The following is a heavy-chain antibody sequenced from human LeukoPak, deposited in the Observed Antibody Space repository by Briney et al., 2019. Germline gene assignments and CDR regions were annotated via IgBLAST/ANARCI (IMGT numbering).Heavy chain of an antibody. V-gene: IGHV4-59*01. J-gene: IGHJ4*02. CDR1: GGSISSYS. CDR3: ARGRLQLWFD. CDR2: IYYSGST. Sequence: SETLSLTCTVSGGSISSYSWSWIRQPPGRGLEWIGYIYYSGSTNYNPSLKSRVTISVDTSKNQFSLKLSSVTAADTAVYYRARGRLQLWFDWGQGTLVTVSS. D-gene: IGHD5-18*01.